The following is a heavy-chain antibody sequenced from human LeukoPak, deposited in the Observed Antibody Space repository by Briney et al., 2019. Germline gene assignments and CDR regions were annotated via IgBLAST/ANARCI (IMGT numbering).Heavy chain of an antibody. CDR2: INQSGTT. Sequence: SETLSLTCAVYGGSFSDYDWSWIRQAPGKGLQWIGEINQSGTTNCDPSLKSRVSMSIDTSKSQFSLKLSSVTAADTAVYYCARTVGATRLDVWGKGTTVTISP. J-gene: IGHJ6*04. D-gene: IGHD1-26*01. CDR1: GGSFSDYD. V-gene: IGHV4-34*01. CDR3: ARTVGATRLDV.